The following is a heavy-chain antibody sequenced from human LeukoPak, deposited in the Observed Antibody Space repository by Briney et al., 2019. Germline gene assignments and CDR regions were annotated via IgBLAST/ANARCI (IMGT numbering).Heavy chain of an antibody. CDR2: IDYSGTT. D-gene: IGHD3-22*01. J-gene: IGHJ3*02. CDR1: GGSISSYY. CDR3: ARRLLTLTYYYDSSGSSDAFDI. Sequence: SETLSLTCTVSGGSISSYYWSWIRQPPGKRLEWIGYIDYSGTTNYNPSLKSRVTISVDTSKNKFSLKLSSVTAADTAVYYCARRLLTLTYYYDSSGSSDAFDIWGQGTMVTVSS. V-gene: IGHV4-59*08.